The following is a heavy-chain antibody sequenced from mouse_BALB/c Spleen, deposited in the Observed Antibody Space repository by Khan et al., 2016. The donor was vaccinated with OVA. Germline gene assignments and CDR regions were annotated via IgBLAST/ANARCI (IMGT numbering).Heavy chain of an antibody. D-gene: IGHD2-10*01. CDR2: IWSDGST. Sequence: QVQLKQSGPGLVAPSQSLSITCTISGFSLTNYGVHWVRQPPGKGLEWLVVIWSDGSTTYNSALKSRLTISKDNSKSQVFLKMNSLQTDDTAMYFCARQPYYHYNVRDYWGKGTSGTVSS. J-gene: IGHJ4*01. CDR3: ARQPYYHYNVRDY. CDR1: GFSLTNYG. V-gene: IGHV2-6-1*01.